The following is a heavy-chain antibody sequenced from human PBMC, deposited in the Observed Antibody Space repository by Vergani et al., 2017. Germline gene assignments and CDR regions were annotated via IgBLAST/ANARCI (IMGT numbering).Heavy chain of an antibody. CDR1: GLTLSSYG. V-gene: IGHV3-30*02. D-gene: IGHD1-7*01. J-gene: IGHJ5*02. Sequence: QVQLVESGGGVVQPGGSMRLSCSASGLTLSSYGVHWVRQAPGRGLESVTFTRPHEDGAFYSASVRGRFTVSRDNSKNTLYLEMNRLNVDDTAIYYCGKTQRTVVGTWWFDPWGQGTPVTVSS. CDR3: GKTQRTVVGTWWFDP. CDR2: TRPHEDGA.